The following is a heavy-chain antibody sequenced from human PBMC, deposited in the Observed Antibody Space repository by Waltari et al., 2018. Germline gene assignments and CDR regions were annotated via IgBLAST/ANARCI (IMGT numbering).Heavy chain of an antibody. V-gene: IGHV1-69-2*01. D-gene: IGHD1-26*01. CDR1: AFTITNYY. Sequence: VLLLQSGAAVKKPGTTVKISCKVSAFTITNYYIHWVQQAPGKGLHWMGLVDTEDGEAIYSENFQGRVTMTADTSTDTVYMQLSSLTSDDTAIYYCATGLEDSDSASRPFDVWGQGTMVTVS. J-gene: IGHJ3*01. CDR2: VDTEDGEA. CDR3: ATGLEDSDSASRPFDV.